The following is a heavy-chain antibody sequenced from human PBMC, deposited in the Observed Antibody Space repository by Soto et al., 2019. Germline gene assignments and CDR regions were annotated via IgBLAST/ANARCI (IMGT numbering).Heavy chain of an antibody. Sequence: GASVKVSCKVSGYTLTELSMHWVRQAPGKGLEWMGGFDPEDGETIYAQKFQGRVTMTEDTSTDTAYMELSSLRSEDTAVYYCATGAAAGRIYYYGMDVGGQGTTVTVSS. CDR1: GYTLTELS. CDR3: ATGAAAGRIYYYGMDV. J-gene: IGHJ6*02. V-gene: IGHV1-24*01. CDR2: FDPEDGET. D-gene: IGHD6-13*01.